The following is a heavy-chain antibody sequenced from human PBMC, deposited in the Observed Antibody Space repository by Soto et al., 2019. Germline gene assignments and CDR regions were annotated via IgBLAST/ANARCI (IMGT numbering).Heavy chain of an antibody. V-gene: IGHV4-4*02. CDR1: GGSIRTNDW. CDR2: IHHSGST. CDR3: AKSRMGYSGYPPDY. J-gene: IGHJ4*02. D-gene: IGHD1-26*01. Sequence: QVQLQESGPGLVKPSGTLALTCIVSGGSIRTNDWWAWVRQTPGKGLQWLGEIHHSGSTNYNPSLRNRVTISIDKSNNQFSLKLTSVTAADTAVYYCAKSRMGYSGYPPDYWGQGALVTVSS.